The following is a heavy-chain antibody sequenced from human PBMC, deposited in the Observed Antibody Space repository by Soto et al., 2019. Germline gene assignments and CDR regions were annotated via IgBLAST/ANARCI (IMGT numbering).Heavy chain of an antibody. D-gene: IGHD2-21*01. V-gene: IGHV1-69*01. J-gene: IGHJ4*03. CDR1: GVTFSTSG. Sequence: QVQLVQSGAEVKKPGSSLKVSCKTSGVTFSTSGISWVRQGPGQGLEWMGGIIPLFGKPKYARKFQGRVSITADDSETTTYLELSGLSSDDTAIYYCARVSPSICGCGNCYRLDSYFDSWGQGSQVVVSS. CDR3: ARVSPSICGCGNCYRLDSYFDS. CDR2: IIPLFGKP.